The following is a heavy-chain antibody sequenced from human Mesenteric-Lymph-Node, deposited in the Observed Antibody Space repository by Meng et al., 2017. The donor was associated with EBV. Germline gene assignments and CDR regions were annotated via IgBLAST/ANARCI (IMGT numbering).Heavy chain of an antibody. V-gene: IGHV4-39*07. CDR1: GGCIRSSTNY. Sequence: ELGPGLFKTLGTRSLSCTVSGGCIRSSTNYWGWTRQPPGKGLEWIGTIYNSGKSYYNPSLKGRVTLSVDTSKNQFSLNLSSVTAEDTAVYYCVREYSSGCPVGYWGQGTLVTVSS. CDR2: IYNSGKS. CDR3: VREYSSGCPVGY. D-gene: IGHD6-19*01. J-gene: IGHJ4*02.